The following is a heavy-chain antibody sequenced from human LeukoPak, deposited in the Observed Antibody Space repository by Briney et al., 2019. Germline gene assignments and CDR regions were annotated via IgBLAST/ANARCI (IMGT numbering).Heavy chain of an antibody. J-gene: IGHJ4*02. CDR1: GFTVSSNY. V-gene: IGHV3-66*01. D-gene: IGHD5-24*01. Sequence: GGSLRLSCAASGFTVSSNYMSWVRQAPGKGLEWVSVIYSGGTTYYADSVKGRLTISRDNSKNTVYLQMNSLRAEDTAVYYCAREGDGYSYASDYWGQGTLVTVSS. CDR2: IYSGGTT. CDR3: AREGDGYSYASDY.